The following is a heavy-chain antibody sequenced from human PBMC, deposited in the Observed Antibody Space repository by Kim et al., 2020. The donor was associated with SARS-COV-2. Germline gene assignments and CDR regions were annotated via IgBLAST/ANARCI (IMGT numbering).Heavy chain of an antibody. CDR2: INTNTGNP. CDR3: ARDLRALLSWGYYYYGMDV. Sequence: ASVKVSCKTAGYTFTSFALNWVRQAPGRGLEWMGWINTNTGNPTYVQGFTGRFVFSLDTSVSTAYLEISSLKAEDTALYYCARDLRALLSWGYYYYGMDV. D-gene: IGHD3-10*01. J-gene: IGHJ6*01. V-gene: IGHV7-4-1*02. CDR1: GYTFTSFA.